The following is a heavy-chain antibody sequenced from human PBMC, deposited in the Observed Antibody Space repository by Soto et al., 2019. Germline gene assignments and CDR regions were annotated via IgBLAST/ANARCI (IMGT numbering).Heavy chain of an antibody. D-gene: IGHD2-21*01. Sequence: EVQLLESGGGLVQPGGSLRLSCAASGFTFSSYVMSWVRQAPGKGLEWVSAISGSGGSTYYADSVKGRFTISRDNSKNTLYLQMNSLRAEDTAVYYCAKGGIPVVIASDAFDIWGQGTMVTVSS. CDR1: GFTFSSYV. V-gene: IGHV3-23*01. CDR2: ISGSGGST. J-gene: IGHJ3*02. CDR3: AKGGIPVVIASDAFDI.